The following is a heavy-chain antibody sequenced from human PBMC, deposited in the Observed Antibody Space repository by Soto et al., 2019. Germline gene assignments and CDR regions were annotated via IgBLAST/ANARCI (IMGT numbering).Heavy chain of an antibody. J-gene: IGHJ5*02. V-gene: IGHV3-74*01. Sequence: GGSLRLSCAASGFTFSSYWMHWVRQAPGKGLVWVSRINSDGSSTSYADSVKGRFTISRDNAKNTLYLQLRSLRSEDTAVYYCARDMRVRPSNWFDPWGQGTLVTVSS. CDR1: GFTFSSYW. CDR3: ARDMRVRPSNWFDP. D-gene: IGHD3-16*01. CDR2: INSDGSST.